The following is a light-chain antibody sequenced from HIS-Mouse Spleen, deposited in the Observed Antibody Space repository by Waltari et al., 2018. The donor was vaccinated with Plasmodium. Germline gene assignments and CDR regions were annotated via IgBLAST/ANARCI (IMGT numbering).Light chain of an antibody. J-gene: IGKJ2*01. V-gene: IGKV3-20*01. Sequence: IVSMLSPGTLSLSPGQSATLSCRASQSVSSSYLAWYQQKPGQAPRLLNYGASSRATGIPDRFSGSGSGTDFTLTISRLEPEDFAVYYCQQYGGSPPYTFGQGTKLEIK. CDR3: QQYGGSPPYT. CDR2: GAS. CDR1: QSVSSSY.